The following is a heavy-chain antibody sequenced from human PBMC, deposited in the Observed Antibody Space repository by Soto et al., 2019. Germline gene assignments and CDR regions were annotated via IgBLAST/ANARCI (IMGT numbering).Heavy chain of an antibody. D-gene: IGHD3-10*01. CDR1: GFTFSNYV. CDR3: TRGRSAWDSGRWFDS. Sequence: QVELVQSGGGVVQPGRSLRLSCAVSGFTFSNYVMEWVRQAPGKGLEWVAVISDEGNNKYYSDSVKGRFTIPRDNPKRTLYLEITSPRAEDTAVYYCTRGRSAWDSGRWFDSWGQGTLVAVSS. CDR2: ISDEGNNK. V-gene: IGHV3-30-3*01. J-gene: IGHJ5*01.